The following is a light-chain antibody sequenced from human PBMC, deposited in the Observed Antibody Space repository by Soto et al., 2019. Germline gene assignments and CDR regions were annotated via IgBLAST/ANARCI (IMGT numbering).Light chain of an antibody. CDR1: QTISSW. CDR3: QQYYSFPYT. Sequence: DIQMTQSPSTLAGSVGDRVTITCRASQTISSWLAWYQQKPGEAPKLLIYDASALPRGVPSRFRGSGSGTDFTLTISCLQSEDFETYYCQQYYSFPYTFGQGTKVDIK. CDR2: DAS. V-gene: IGKV1-5*01. J-gene: IGKJ2*01.